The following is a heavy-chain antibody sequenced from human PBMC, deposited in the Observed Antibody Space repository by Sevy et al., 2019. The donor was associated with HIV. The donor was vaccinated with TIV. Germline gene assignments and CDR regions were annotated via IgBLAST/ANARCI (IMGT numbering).Heavy chain of an antibody. J-gene: IGHJ4*02. CDR3: AGDLEFYGYREYGPAFNHDY. CDR2: IWFDGSNE. Sequence: GGSLRLSCAASGFSFSSYGMHWVRQAPGKGLEWLAVIWFDGSNEYYADSVKGRFTISRDIAKNTLYLQMNSLRAEDTAVYYCAGDLEFYGYREYGPAFNHDYWGRGTLVTVS. CDR1: GFSFSSYG. D-gene: IGHD5-12*01. V-gene: IGHV3-33*01.